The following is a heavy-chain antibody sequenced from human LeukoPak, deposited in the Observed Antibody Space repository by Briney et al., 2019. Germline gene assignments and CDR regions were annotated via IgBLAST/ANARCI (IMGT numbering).Heavy chain of an antibody. J-gene: IGHJ5*02. Sequence: SQTLSLTCTVSGGSISSGGYYWSWIRQHPGKGLELIGYIYYSGSTYYNPSLKSRVTISVDTSKNKFSLKLSSVTAADTAVYYCARVWELPNWFDPWGQGTLVTVSS. CDR2: IYYSGST. D-gene: IGHD1-7*01. CDR1: GGSISSGGYY. CDR3: ARVWELPNWFDP. V-gene: IGHV4-31*03.